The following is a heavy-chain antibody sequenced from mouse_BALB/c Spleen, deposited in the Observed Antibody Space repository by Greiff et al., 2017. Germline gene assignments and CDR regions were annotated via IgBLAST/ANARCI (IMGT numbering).Heavy chain of an antibody. CDR1: GFTFSSFG. CDR2: ISSGSSTI. J-gene: IGHJ4*01. V-gene: IGHV5-17*02. Sequence: VQLKESGGGLVQPGGSRKLSCAASGFTFSSFGMHWVRQAPEKGLEWVAYISSGSSTIYYADTVKGRFTISRDNPKNTLFLQMTSLRSEDTAMYYCARRPLLRLGDYYAMDYWGQGTSVTVSS. CDR3: ARRPLLRLGDYYAMDY. D-gene: IGHD1-2*01.